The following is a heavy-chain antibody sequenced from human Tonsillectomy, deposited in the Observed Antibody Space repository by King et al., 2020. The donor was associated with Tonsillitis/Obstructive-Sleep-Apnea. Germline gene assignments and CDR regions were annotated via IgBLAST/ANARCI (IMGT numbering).Heavy chain of an antibody. Sequence: QLVQSGAEVKKPGESLRISCKGSGYSFTSYWISWVRQMPGKGLEWMGRIDPSDSYTNYSPSFQGHVTISSDNSISTAYLQWSSLKASDTAMYYCAGSGGDYDSSGYYRSSYWYLDLGGGGTLVPVPS. V-gene: IGHV5-10-1*01. CDR3: AGSGGDYDSSGYYRSSYWYLDL. CDR2: IDPSDSYT. D-gene: IGHD3-22*01. J-gene: IGHJ2*01. CDR1: GYSFTSYW.